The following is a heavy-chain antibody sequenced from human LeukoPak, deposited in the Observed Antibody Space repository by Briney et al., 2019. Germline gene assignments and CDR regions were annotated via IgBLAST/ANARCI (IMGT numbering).Heavy chain of an antibody. J-gene: IGHJ4*02. CDR3: TRDVLPCY. D-gene: IGHD6-6*01. CDR1: GFTFSSYA. Sequence: GGSLRLSCAASGFTFSSYAMSWVRQAPGKGLEWVGFIRSKAYGGTTEYAASVKGRFTISRDDSKSIAYLQMNSLKTEDTAVYYCTRDVLPCYWGQGTLVTVSS. V-gene: IGHV3-49*04. CDR2: IRSKAYGGTT.